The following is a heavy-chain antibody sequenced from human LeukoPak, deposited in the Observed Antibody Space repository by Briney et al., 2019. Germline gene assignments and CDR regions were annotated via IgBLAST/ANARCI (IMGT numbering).Heavy chain of an antibody. CDR1: GFTVSSNY. Sequence: NSGGSLRLSCAASGFTVSSNYMSWVRQAPGKGLEWVSSISSSSSYIYYADSVKGRFTISRDNAKNSLYLQMNSLRAEDTAVYYCASESDILTGYSYWGQGTLVTVSS. J-gene: IGHJ4*02. V-gene: IGHV3-21*04. CDR2: ISSSSSYI. CDR3: ASESDILTGYSY. D-gene: IGHD3-9*01.